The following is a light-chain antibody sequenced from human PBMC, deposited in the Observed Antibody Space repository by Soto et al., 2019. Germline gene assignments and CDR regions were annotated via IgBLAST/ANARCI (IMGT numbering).Light chain of an antibody. Sequence: QSALTQPASVSGSPGQSITISCTGTSSDVGGYNYVSWYQQHPGKAPKLIIYDVSNRPSGVSNRFSGSKSGNMASLTISGLQAEDEADYYCNSYTSSSTYVFGTGTKVTVL. V-gene: IGLV2-14*03. CDR1: SSDVGGYNY. J-gene: IGLJ1*01. CDR3: NSYTSSSTYV. CDR2: DVS.